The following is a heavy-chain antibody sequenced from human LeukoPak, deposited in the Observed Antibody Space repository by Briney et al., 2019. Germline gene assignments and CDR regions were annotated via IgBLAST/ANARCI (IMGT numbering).Heavy chain of an antibody. CDR3: ARSRGDDAFDI. CDR2: IYYSGST. Sequence: SETLSLTCTVSGGSISSYYWSWIRQPPGKGLEWIGYIYYSGSTNYNPSLKSRVTISVDTSKNQSSLKLSSVTAADTAVYYCARSRGDDAFDIWGQGTMVTVSS. CDR1: GGSISSYY. V-gene: IGHV4-59*01. D-gene: IGHD3-16*01. J-gene: IGHJ3*02.